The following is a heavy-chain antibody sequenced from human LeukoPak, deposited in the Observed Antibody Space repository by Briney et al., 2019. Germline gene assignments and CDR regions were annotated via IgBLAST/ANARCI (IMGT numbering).Heavy chain of an antibody. Sequence: GGSLRLSCAASGSTFSSYSMNWVRQAPGKGLEWVSSISSSSSYIYYADSVKGRFTISRDNAKNSLYLQMNSLRAEDTAVYYCARDRTTIFGVVLSRDAFDIWGQGTMVTVSS. CDR1: GSTFSSYS. V-gene: IGHV3-21*01. J-gene: IGHJ3*02. CDR3: ARDRTTIFGVVLSRDAFDI. CDR2: ISSSSSYI. D-gene: IGHD3-3*01.